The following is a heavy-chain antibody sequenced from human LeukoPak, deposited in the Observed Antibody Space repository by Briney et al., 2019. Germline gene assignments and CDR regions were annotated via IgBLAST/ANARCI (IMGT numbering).Heavy chain of an antibody. CDR3: ARAMDSSSSRYQAFEY. D-gene: IGHD2-2*01. Sequence: GGSLRLSCATSGFSFSNYWMSWVRQAPGKGLEWVASIKQDESERYYVDSVKGRFTISRDSAKDSLYLQMNNLRAEDTAVYYCARAMDSSSSRYQAFEYWGQGTPVTASS. J-gene: IGHJ4*02. CDR1: GFSFSNYW. CDR2: IKQDESER. V-gene: IGHV3-7*01.